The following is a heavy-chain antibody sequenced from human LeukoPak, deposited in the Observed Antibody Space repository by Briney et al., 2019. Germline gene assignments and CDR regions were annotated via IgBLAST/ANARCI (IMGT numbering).Heavy chain of an antibody. J-gene: IGHJ3*02. CDR2: VSYDGSSK. CDR1: GFTFSSYA. CDR3: ARARSSYGYGDAFDI. D-gene: IGHD5-18*01. Sequence: GGSLRLSCAASGFTFSSYAMSWVRQAPGKGLEWVAVVSYDGSSKYYADSVKGRFTISRDNSKNTLYLQMNSLRAEDTAVYYCARARSSYGYGDAFDIWGQGTMVTVSS. V-gene: IGHV3-30*04.